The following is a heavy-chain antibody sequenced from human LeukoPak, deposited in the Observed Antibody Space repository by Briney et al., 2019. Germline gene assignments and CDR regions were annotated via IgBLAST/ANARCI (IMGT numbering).Heavy chain of an antibody. CDR1: GGSISSSSSY. D-gene: IGHD2-15*01. CDR2: IYYSGST. CDR3: ARRGGGSWYYFDY. V-gene: IGHV4-39*01. Sequence: SETLSLTCTVSGGSISSSSSYWDWIRQPPGKGLEWIGNIYYSGSTNYNASLKSRVTISVDTSKNQFSLELSSVTAADTALYYCARRGGGSWYYFDYWGQGTLVTVSS. J-gene: IGHJ4*02.